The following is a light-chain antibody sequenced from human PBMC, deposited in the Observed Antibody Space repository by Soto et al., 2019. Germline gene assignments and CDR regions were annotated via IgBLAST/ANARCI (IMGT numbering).Light chain of an antibody. Sequence: DIQMTQSPSTLSASVGDRVTITCRASQNINGWLAWYQQKPGKAPKLLIYKVSRLESGVPSRFSGSGSQTEFTLTINSLQPDDFATYYCQQYNSYSSEAFGQGTKLVIK. CDR1: QNINGW. CDR2: KVS. J-gene: IGKJ1*01. CDR3: QQYNSYSSEA. V-gene: IGKV1-5*03.